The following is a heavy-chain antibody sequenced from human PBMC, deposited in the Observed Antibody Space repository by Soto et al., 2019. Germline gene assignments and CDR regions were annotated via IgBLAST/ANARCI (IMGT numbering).Heavy chain of an antibody. V-gene: IGHV4-34*01. CDR3: ARGLRYDSSGYRYFDY. Sequence: KPSETLSLTCAVYGGSFSGYYWSWIRQPPGKGLEWIGEINHSGSTNYNPSLKSRVTISVDTSKNQFSLKLSSVTAADTAVYYCARGLRYDSSGYRYFDYWGQGTLVTVSS. CDR1: GGSFSGYY. CDR2: INHSGST. J-gene: IGHJ4*02. D-gene: IGHD3-22*01.